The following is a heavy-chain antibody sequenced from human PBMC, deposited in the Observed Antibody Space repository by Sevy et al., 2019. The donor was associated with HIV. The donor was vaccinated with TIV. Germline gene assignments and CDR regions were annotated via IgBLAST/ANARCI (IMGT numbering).Heavy chain of an antibody. CDR3: AKDRHPITIFGVVPPGP. CDR1: GFSFSRYA. D-gene: IGHD3-3*01. Sequence: GGSLRLSCAASGFSFSRYAMHWIRQAPGKGLEWVAFIRYDGSNKYYADSVKGRFTISRDNSKNTLYLQMNSLRAEDTAVYYCAKDRHPITIFGVVPPGPWGQGTLVTVSS. J-gene: IGHJ5*02. CDR2: IRYDGSNK. V-gene: IGHV3-30*02.